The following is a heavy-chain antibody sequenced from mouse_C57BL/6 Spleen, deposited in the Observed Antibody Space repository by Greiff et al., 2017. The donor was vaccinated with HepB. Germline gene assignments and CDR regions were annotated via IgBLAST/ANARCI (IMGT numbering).Heavy chain of an antibody. Sequence: VQLQQPGAELVRPGTSVKLSCKASGYTFTSYWMHWVKQRPGQGLEWIGVIDPSDSYTNYNQKFKGKATLTVDTSSSTAYMQLSSLTSEDSAVYYCARFDYDDGAWFAYWGQGTLVTVSA. CDR3: ARFDYDDGAWFAY. CDR2: IDPSDSYT. CDR1: GYTFTSYW. D-gene: IGHD2-4*01. V-gene: IGHV1-59*01. J-gene: IGHJ3*01.